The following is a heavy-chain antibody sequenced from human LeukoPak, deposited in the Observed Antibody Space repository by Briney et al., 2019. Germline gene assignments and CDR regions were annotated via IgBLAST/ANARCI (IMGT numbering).Heavy chain of an antibody. CDR2: IYYSGST. CDR1: GGSISSYY. CDR3: ARGGGYLYYFDY. V-gene: IGHV4-59*01. J-gene: IGHJ4*02. Sequence: SETLSLTCTVSGGSISSYYWSWIRQPPGKGLEWIGYIYYSGSTNYNPSLKSRVTISVDTSKNQFSLRLSSVTAADTAVYYCARGGGYLYYFDYWGQGTLVTVSS. D-gene: IGHD5-12*01.